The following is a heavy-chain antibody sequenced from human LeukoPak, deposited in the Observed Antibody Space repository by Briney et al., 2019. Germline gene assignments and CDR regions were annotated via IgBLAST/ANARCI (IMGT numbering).Heavy chain of an antibody. D-gene: IGHD1-26*01. Sequence: GASVKFSCKASGYTFTGYYMHWVRQAPGQGLEWMGWINPNSGGTNYAQKFQGRVTMTRDTSISTAYMELSRLRSDDTAVYYCARDRGSYYNWFDPWGQGTLVTVSS. J-gene: IGHJ5*02. V-gene: IGHV1-2*02. CDR1: GYTFTGYY. CDR3: ARDRGSYYNWFDP. CDR2: INPNSGGT.